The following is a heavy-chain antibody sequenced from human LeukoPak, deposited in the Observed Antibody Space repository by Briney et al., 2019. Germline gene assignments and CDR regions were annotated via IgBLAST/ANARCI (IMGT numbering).Heavy chain of an antibody. J-gene: IGHJ4*02. V-gene: IGHV1-69*04. Sequence: SVKVSCKASGGTFSSYAISWVRQAPGQGLEWMGRIIPILGIANYAQKFQGRVTITADKSTSTAYMELSSLRSEDTAVYYCARTTRLPHSTYGYWGQGTLVTVPS. D-gene: IGHD2-21*02. CDR3: ARTTRLPHSTYGY. CDR2: IIPILGIA. CDR1: GGTFSSYA.